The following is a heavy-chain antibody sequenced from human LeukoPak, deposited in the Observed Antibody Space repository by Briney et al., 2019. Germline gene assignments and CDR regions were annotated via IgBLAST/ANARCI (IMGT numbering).Heavy chain of an antibody. Sequence: GGSLRLSCAASGFTFSSYAMSWVRQAPGKGLEWVSAISGSGGSTYYADSVKGRFTISRDNSKNTLYLQVNSLRAEDTAVYYCAKGSAYDFWSGYHPFDYWGQGTLVTVSS. J-gene: IGHJ4*02. CDR3: AKGSAYDFWSGYHPFDY. CDR2: ISGSGGST. V-gene: IGHV3-23*01. D-gene: IGHD3-3*01. CDR1: GFTFSSYA.